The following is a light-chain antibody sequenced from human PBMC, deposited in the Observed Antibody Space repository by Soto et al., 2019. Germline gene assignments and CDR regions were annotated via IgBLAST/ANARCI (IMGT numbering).Light chain of an antibody. CDR3: QQYGSSPPIT. Sequence: EIVLTQSPGTLSLSPGERATLSCRASQSVSSSYLAWYQQKPGQAPRLLISGASSRATGIPDRFSGSGSGTDVTLTISRLEPEDFAVYYCQQYGSSPPITFGQGTRLEIK. CDR2: GAS. V-gene: IGKV3-20*01. CDR1: QSVSSSY. J-gene: IGKJ5*01.